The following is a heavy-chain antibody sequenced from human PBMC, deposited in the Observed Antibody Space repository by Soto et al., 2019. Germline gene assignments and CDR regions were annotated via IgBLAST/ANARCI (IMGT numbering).Heavy chain of an antibody. CDR1: GYSFTSNW. J-gene: IGHJ6*02. Sequence: PGESVKISFKGSGYSFTSNWISWVRQMPGKGLEWMGRIDPSDSYTNYSPSFQGHVTISADKSISTAYLQWSSLKASDTAMYYCARYQGYCSSTSCYHYYYGMDVWGQGTTVTVSS. CDR2: IDPSDSYT. D-gene: IGHD2-2*01. CDR3: ARYQGYCSSTSCYHYYYGMDV. V-gene: IGHV5-10-1*01.